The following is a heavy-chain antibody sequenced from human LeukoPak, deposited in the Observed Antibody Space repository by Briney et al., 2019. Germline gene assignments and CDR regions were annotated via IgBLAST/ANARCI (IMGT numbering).Heavy chain of an antibody. CDR1: GFTFSRYA. CDR2: ISYDGANK. CDR3: ARADSTYYDIWSGYQPFDY. Sequence: SGGSLRLSCAASGFTFSRYAIHWVRQAPGKGLEWVTDISYDGANKYYADSVKGRFTISRDNSKNTVYLKMNSLRSQDTAVYYCARADSTYYDIWSGYQPFDYWGQGTLVTVSS. V-gene: IGHV3-30-3*01. J-gene: IGHJ4*02. D-gene: IGHD3-3*01.